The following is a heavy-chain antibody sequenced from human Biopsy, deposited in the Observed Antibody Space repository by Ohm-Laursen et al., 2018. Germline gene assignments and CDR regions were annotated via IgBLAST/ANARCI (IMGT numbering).Heavy chain of an antibody. V-gene: IGHV1-2*02. Sequence: EASVKVSCKASGYTFAGYYLHWVRQAPGHGLEWMGWINPNSGNANYAQSFQGRLTVTRDTSISTAYMELTSLTFDDTAIYYCARVPAYPSIDGYYGLDLWGRGTTVIVSS. CDR2: INPNSGNA. D-gene: IGHD3-9*01. J-gene: IGHJ6*02. CDR3: ARVPAYPSIDGYYGLDL. CDR1: GYTFAGYY.